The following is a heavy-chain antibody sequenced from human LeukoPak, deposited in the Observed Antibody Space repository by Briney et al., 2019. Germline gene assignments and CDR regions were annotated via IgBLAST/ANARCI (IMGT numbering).Heavy chain of an antibody. J-gene: IGHJ5*02. V-gene: IGHV4-39*01. CDR1: GSSVISDTYY. CDR2: IHYSEST. CDR3: ARHAKYNYFDP. Sequence: SETLSLTCTVSGSSVISDTYYWGWIRQPPGKGLEWIGSIHYSESTYYTPSLKTRNTMSVDTSKNQFSLKLRSVTAADTAVYFCARHAKYNYFDPWGQGTLVTVSS.